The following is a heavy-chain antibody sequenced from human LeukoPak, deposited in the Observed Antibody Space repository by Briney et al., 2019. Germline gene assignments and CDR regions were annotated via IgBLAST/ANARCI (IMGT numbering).Heavy chain of an antibody. D-gene: IGHD5-18*01. V-gene: IGHV4-39*01. Sequence: SETLSLTCTVSGASISNPDYYWGWIRQPPGKGLEWFGSVDYSGGTYYNPSLNGRVTIAVDTSSDQVSLNLNSVTAADTAVYYCARRSNKGPYSYITNDYWGQGTLVTVSS. CDR1: GASISNPDYY. J-gene: IGHJ4*02. CDR3: ARRSNKGPYSYITNDY. CDR2: VDYSGGT.